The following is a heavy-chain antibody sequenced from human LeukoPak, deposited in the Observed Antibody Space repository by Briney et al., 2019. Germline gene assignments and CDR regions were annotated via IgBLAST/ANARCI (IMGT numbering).Heavy chain of an antibody. CDR2: IYYSGST. V-gene: IGHV4-59*01. Sequence: PSETLSLTCTVSGGSISSYYWSWIRQPPGKGLEWIGYIYYSGSTNYNPSLKSRVTISVDTSKNQFSLKLSSVTAADTAVYYCARVRVVAGTWFDPWGQGTLVTVSS. J-gene: IGHJ5*02. CDR3: ARVRVVAGTWFDP. CDR1: GGSISSYY. D-gene: IGHD6-19*01.